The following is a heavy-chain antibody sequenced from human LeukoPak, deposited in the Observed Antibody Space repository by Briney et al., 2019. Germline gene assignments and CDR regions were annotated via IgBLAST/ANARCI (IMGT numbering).Heavy chain of an antibody. Sequence: PGRSLRLSCAASGFTFSSYGMHWVRQAPGKGLEWVAVISYDGSNKYYADSVKGRFTISRDNSKNTLYLQMNSLRAEDTAVYYCLVAGTGVYWGQGTLVTVSS. CDR2: ISYDGSNK. J-gene: IGHJ4*02. V-gene: IGHV3-30*03. CDR3: LVAGTGVY. CDR1: GFTFSSYG. D-gene: IGHD6-19*01.